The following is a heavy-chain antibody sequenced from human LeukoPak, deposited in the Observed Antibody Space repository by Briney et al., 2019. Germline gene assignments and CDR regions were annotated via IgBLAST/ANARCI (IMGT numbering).Heavy chain of an antibody. J-gene: IGHJ4*02. CDR2: ISAYNGNT. V-gene: IGHV1-18*01. CDR3: ARDVYSIAAAGTFDY. Sequence: ASVKVSCKASGYTFTSYGISWVRQAPGQGLEWMGWISAYNGNTNYAQKLQGRVAMTTDTSTSTAYMELRSLRSDDTAVYYCARDVYSIAAAGTFDYWGQGTLVTVSS. D-gene: IGHD6-13*01. CDR1: GYTFTSYG.